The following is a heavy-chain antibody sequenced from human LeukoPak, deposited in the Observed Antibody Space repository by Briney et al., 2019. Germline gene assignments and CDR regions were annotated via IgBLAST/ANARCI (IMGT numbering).Heavy chain of an antibody. CDR2: IYHSGST. Sequence: GSLRLSCSASGFTFSSYAMHWVRQPPGKGLEWIGEIYHSGSTNYNPSLKSRVTISVDKSKNQFSLKLSSVTAADTAVYYCARVGRGVIPDYWGQGTLVTVSS. D-gene: IGHD3-10*01. CDR3: ARVGRGVIPDY. V-gene: IGHV4-4*02. J-gene: IGHJ4*02. CDR1: GFTFSSYA.